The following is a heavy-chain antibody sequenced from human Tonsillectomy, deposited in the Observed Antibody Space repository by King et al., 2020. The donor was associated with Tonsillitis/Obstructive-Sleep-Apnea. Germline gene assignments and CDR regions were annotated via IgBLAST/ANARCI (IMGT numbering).Heavy chain of an antibody. CDR2: ISSSSSYI. D-gene: IGHD3-22*01. CDR1: GFTFSSYS. V-gene: IGHV3-21*01. CDR3: ARGRVGDYDSSGYYYIGGAFDI. J-gene: IGHJ3*02. Sequence: VQLVESGGGLVKPGGSLRLSCAASGFTFSSYSMNWVRQAPGKGLEWVSSISSSSSYIYYADSVKGRFTISRENAKNSLYMQMNSLRAEDTAVYYCARGRVGDYDSSGYYYIGGAFDIWGQGTMVTVSS.